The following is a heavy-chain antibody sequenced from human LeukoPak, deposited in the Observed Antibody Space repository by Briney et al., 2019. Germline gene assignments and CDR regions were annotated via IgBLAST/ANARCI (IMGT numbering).Heavy chain of an antibody. V-gene: IGHV4-59*11. D-gene: IGHD4-17*01. CDR1: DDSFSSHY. Sequence: SETPSLTCAVSDDSFSSHYWTWIRQPPGKGLEWIGYISYIGSTNYNPSLKSRVTISIDTSKNQFSLKLSSVTAADTAVYYCARDLVTVTKGFDIWGQGTMVSVSS. CDR3: ARDLVTVTKGFDI. J-gene: IGHJ3*02. CDR2: ISYIGST.